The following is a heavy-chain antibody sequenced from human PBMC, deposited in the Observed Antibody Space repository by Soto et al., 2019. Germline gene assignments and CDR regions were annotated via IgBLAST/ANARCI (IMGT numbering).Heavy chain of an antibody. V-gene: IGHV3-21*01. D-gene: IGHD2-15*01. Sequence: GGSLRLSCAASGFTFSSYSMNWERQAPGKGLEWVSSISSSSSYIYYADSVKGRFTISRDNAKNSLYLQMNSLRAEDTAVYYCARDHGLSSYAFDIWGQGTMVTVSS. J-gene: IGHJ3*02. CDR1: GFTFSSYS. CDR2: ISSSSSYI. CDR3: ARDHGLSSYAFDI.